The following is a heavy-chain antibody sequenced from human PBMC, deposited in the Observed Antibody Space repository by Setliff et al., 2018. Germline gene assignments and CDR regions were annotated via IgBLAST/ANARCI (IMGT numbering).Heavy chain of an antibody. CDR3: ASISPGYSYGYFGVSNDDHYYYNLDV. V-gene: IGHV4-4*07. Sequence: ASETLSLTCSVSGGSINEYYWSWFRQPAGKGLEWIGRISHSGSTYYNPSLRSRVTISLDTSKNQFSPKLTSVTAADTAVYYCASISPGYSYGYFGVSNDDHYYYNLDVWGRGTTVTVSS. CDR1: GGSINEYY. D-gene: IGHD5-18*01. J-gene: IGHJ6*03. CDR2: ISHSGST.